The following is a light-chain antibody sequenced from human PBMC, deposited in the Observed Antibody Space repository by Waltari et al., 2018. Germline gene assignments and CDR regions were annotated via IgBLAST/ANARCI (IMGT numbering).Light chain of an antibody. CDR1: SLRTNY. Sequence: SSDLTQDPVVSVALGQTVTITCQGDSLRTNYASWYQLKPGVAPVLVIYDKNNRPSGIPHRFSASYSQDTASWTSTGGQAQDEADYYCNSRDISGAHWVFGGGTKLTVL. J-gene: IGLJ3*02. CDR3: NSRDISGAHWV. V-gene: IGLV3-19*01. CDR2: DKN.